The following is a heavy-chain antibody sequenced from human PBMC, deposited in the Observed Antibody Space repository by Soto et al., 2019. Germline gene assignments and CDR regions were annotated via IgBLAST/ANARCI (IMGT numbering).Heavy chain of an antibody. CDR3: ARDPGRYSGYEGYYGMDV. J-gene: IGHJ6*02. D-gene: IGHD5-12*01. Sequence: GGSLRLSCAASGFTFSSYGMHWVRQAPGKGLEWVAVIWYDGSNKYYADSVKGRFTISRDNSKNTLYLQMNSLRAEDTAVYYCARDPGRYSGYEGYYGMDVWGQGTTVTVSS. V-gene: IGHV3-33*01. CDR1: GFTFSSYG. CDR2: IWYDGSNK.